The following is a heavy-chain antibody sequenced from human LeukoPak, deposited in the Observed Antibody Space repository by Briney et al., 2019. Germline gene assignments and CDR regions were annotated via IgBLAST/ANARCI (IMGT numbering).Heavy chain of an antibody. CDR3: AAGIVATGDNYFDY. CDR2: ISYDGSDK. D-gene: IGHD5-12*01. V-gene: IGHV3-30*03. Sequence: PGRSLRLSCAASGFIFSNYGMHWVRQAPGKGLEWVAFISYDGSDKYYADSVKGRFAISRDNSKSSLYLQMNSLRADDTALYYCAAGIVATGDNYFDYWGQGTLVTVSS. J-gene: IGHJ4*02. CDR1: GFIFSNYG.